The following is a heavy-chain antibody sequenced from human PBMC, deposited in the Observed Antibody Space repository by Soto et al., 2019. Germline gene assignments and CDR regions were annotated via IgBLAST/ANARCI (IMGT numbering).Heavy chain of an antibody. CDR2: ISTYSGNT. V-gene: IGHV1-18*01. CDR1: GYSFTNYG. Sequence: QVQLVQSGAEVKKPGASVKVSCKASGYSFTNYGISWVRQAPGQGLEWMGWISTYSGNTNYAQKFQGRVTMSTDTSTSTAYMNLRSLRSVDTAVYYCARPNYDSSGYYSTHNWFDPWGQGTLVTVSS. J-gene: IGHJ5*02. CDR3: ARPNYDSSGYYSTHNWFDP. D-gene: IGHD3-22*01.